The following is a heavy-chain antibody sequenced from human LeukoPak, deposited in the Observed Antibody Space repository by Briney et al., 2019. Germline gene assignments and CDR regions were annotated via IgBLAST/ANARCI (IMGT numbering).Heavy chain of an antibody. D-gene: IGHD5-18*01. CDR1: GFPFSSYA. Sequence: PGRSLRLSCAASGFPFSSYAMTWVRQAPGKGLEWVSTISGSGSTTYYADSVRGRFSISRDNSRNLLFLQMNSLRAEDTALYYCAKALSGYIYGPDVWSQGTLVTVSS. J-gene: IGHJ4*02. CDR2: ISGSGSTT. V-gene: IGHV3-23*01. CDR3: AKALSGYIYGPDV.